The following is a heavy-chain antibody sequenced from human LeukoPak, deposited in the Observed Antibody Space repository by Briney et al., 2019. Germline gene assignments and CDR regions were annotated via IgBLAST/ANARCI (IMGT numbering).Heavy chain of an antibody. D-gene: IGHD5-18*01. CDR3: AKDARYSYGQGYFDY. CDR1: GFTFSSYP. CDR2: ISGRGGST. V-gene: IGHV3-23*01. Sequence: GGSLRLSFAASGFTFSSYPMSWVRQPPGRGLEWVSVISGRGGSTYYADSVKGRFTISRDNSKNTLYLQMNSLRAEDTAVYYCAKDARYSYGQGYFDYWGQGTLVTVSS. J-gene: IGHJ4*02.